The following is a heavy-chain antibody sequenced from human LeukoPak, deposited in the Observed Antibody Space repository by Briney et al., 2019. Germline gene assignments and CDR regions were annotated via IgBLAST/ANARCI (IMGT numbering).Heavy chain of an antibody. CDR2: IYTSGST. D-gene: IGHD6-19*01. V-gene: IGHV4-4*07. CDR1: GGSISSYY. CDR3: AREGWDYYYMDV. Sequence: PWETLSLTCTVSGGSISSYYWSWLRQPAGKGLEWIGRIYTSGSTNYNPSLKSRVTMSVDTSKNQFSLKLSSVTAADTAIYYCAREGWDYYYMDVWGKGTTVTVSS. J-gene: IGHJ6*03.